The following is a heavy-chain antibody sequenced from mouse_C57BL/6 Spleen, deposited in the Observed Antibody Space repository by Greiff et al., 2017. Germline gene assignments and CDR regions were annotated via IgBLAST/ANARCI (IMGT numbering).Heavy chain of an antibody. CDR3: VRQNGNHWYFDV. V-gene: IGHV10-1*01. D-gene: IGHD2-1*01. CDR2: IRSKSNNYAT. Sequence: EVQLVESGGGLVQPKGSLKLSCAASGFSFNTYAMNWDRQAPGKGLEWVARIRSKSNNYATYYADSVKDRFTISRDDSESMLYLQMNNLKTEDTAMYYCVRQNGNHWYFDVWGTGTTVTVSS. J-gene: IGHJ1*03. CDR1: GFSFNTYA.